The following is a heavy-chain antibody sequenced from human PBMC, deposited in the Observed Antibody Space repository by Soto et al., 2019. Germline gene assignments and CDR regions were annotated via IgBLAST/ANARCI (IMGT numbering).Heavy chain of an antibody. CDR3: AKARRGGTPRGYYYYGMDV. J-gene: IGHJ6*02. CDR1: GGTFTNYA. CDR2: IIPIFGTA. Sequence: GASVKVSCNASGGTFTNYAISWVRQAPGQGLEWMGGIIPIFGTANYAQNFQGRVTITADESTSTAYMELSSLRSEDTAVYYCAKARRGGTPRGYYYYGMDVWGLGTTVTVSS. V-gene: IGHV1-69*13. D-gene: IGHD3-10*01.